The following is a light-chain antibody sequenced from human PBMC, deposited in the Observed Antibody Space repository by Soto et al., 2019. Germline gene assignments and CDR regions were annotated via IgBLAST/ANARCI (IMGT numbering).Light chain of an antibody. Sequence: VTIPCRASQSVSTRLAWHQQKPGKAPKVLIYDASNLEPAVPSRFSGSASGREFTLTISSLQPDDFATYYCQHYNSYSEAFGQGTKVDIK. CDR3: QHYNSYSEA. CDR2: DAS. CDR1: QSVSTR. V-gene: IGKV1-5*01. J-gene: IGKJ1*01.